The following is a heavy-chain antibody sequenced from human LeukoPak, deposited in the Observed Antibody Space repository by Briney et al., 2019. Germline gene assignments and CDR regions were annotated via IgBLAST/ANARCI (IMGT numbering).Heavy chain of an antibody. Sequence: TGRSLRLSCAPSGFTFSSYWISWVRQAPGKGLEWVANIKQEGSEKNYVDSVKGRFTISRDNAKNSLYLQMNSLRAEDTAVYYCARDGYSYDTPDAFDIWGQGTMVTVSS. CDR3: ARDGYSYDTPDAFDI. V-gene: IGHV3-7*01. J-gene: IGHJ3*02. CDR2: IKQEGSEK. D-gene: IGHD5-18*01. CDR1: GFTFSSYW.